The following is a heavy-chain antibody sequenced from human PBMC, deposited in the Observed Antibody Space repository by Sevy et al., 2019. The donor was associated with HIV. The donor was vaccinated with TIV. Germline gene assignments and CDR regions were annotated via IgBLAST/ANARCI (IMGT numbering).Heavy chain of an antibody. CDR2: VYYTGGT. CDR3: AGRNDFDI. J-gene: IGHJ3*02. V-gene: IGHV4-59*08. Sequence: SETLSLTCTVSGGSINSDHWNWIRQPPGKGLEWIGYVYYTGGTNYNPSLKNPVTISGDRTKNQFSLKLTSVTAADTAGYYCAGRNDFDIWGQGTMVTVSS. CDR1: GGSINSDH.